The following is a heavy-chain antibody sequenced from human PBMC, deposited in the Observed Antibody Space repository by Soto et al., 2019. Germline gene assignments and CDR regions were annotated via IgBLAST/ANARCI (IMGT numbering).Heavy chain of an antibody. D-gene: IGHD3-10*01. CDR1: GGSISSRNW. J-gene: IGHJ4*02. Sequence: QVQLQESGPGLVKPSGTLSLICAVSGGSISSRNWWSWVRQPPGKGLEWIGEIYRTGSTNYNPSPKRRGSISVAKHRKKLSLRLSSVSVADRGVDDCATGLKAGAFDYWGQGTLVLVSS. CDR2: IYRTGST. V-gene: IGHV4-4*02. CDR3: ATGLKAGAFDY.